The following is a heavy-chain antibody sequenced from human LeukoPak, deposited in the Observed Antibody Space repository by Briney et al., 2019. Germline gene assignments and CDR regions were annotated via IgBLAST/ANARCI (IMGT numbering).Heavy chain of an antibody. Sequence: PGRSLRLSCAASGFTFSSYGMHWVRQAPGKGLEWVAVIWYDGSNKYYADSVKGRITISRDNSKNTLYLQMNSLRAEDTAVYYCARDWANYYYYGMDVWGQGTTVTVSS. CDR1: GFTFSSYG. CDR2: IWYDGSNK. J-gene: IGHJ6*02. V-gene: IGHV3-33*01. D-gene: IGHD3-16*01. CDR3: ARDWANYYYYGMDV.